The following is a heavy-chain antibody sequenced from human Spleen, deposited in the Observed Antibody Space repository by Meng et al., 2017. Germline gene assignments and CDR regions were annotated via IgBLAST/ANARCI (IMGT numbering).Heavy chain of an antibody. Sequence: GGSLRLSCAASGFTFSSYSMHWVRQAPGKGLERVAVIRYDGSNKYYADSVKGRFTISRDNSKNTLYLQMNSLRAEDTAVYYSVGGDGSGRYYGMDVWGQGTTVTVSS. CDR3: VGGDGSGRYYGMDV. CDR2: IRYDGSNK. J-gene: IGHJ6*02. CDR1: GFTFSSYS. V-gene: IGHV3-33*01. D-gene: IGHD3-10*01.